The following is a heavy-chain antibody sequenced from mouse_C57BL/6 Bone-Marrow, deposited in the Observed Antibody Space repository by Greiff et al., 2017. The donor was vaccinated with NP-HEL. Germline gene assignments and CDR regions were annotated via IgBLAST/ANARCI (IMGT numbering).Heavy chain of an antibody. J-gene: IGHJ1*03. CDR1: GYSITSGYY. Sequence: ESGPGLVKPSQSLSLTCSVTGYSITSGYYWNWIRQFPGNKLEWMGDISYDGSNNYNPSLKNRISITRDTSKKQFFLKLNSVTTEDTATYYCARGTTIYGSSPYWYFDVWGTGTTVTVSS. V-gene: IGHV3-6*01. D-gene: IGHD1-1*01. CDR2: ISYDGSN. CDR3: ARGTTIYGSSPYWYFDV.